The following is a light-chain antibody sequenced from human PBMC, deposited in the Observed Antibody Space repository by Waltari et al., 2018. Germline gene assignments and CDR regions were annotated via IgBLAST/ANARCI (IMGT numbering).Light chain of an antibody. CDR3: SSYTASSAPGV. Sequence: SALTQPASVSGPPVPSRTLSPSGTDSDVGAYDFVSWYQQHPGKAPHLIIYEVSNRPSGISNRFSASKSGTTASLTIAGLQAEDEADYYCSSYTASSAPGVFGTGTRVTVL. CDR2: EVS. V-gene: IGLV2-14*01. J-gene: IGLJ1*01. CDR1: DSDVGAYDF.